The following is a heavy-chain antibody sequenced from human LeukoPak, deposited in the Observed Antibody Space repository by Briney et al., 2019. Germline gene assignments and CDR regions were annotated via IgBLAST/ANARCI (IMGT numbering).Heavy chain of an antibody. CDR2: INHSGST. CDR1: GGSFSGYY. J-gene: IGHJ5*02. CDR3: ARGDNSSGWSFWFDP. V-gene: IGHV4-34*01. Sequence: SETLSLTCAVYGGSFSGYYWSWIRQPPGKGLEWIGEINHSGSTNYNPSLKSRVTISVDTSKNQFSLKLSSVTAADTAVYYCARGDNSSGWSFWFDPWGQGTLVTVSS. D-gene: IGHD6-19*01.